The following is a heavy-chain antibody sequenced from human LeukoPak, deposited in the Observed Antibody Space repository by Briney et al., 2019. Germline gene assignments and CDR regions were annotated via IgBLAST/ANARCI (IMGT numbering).Heavy chain of an antibody. J-gene: IGHJ4*02. V-gene: IGHV4-39*07. CDR2: IHYSGNT. Sequence: KSSETLSLTCTVSGGSTSSSNYYWGWIRQPPGKGLEWIGGIHYSGNTYYNPSLKSRVTISVDTSKNQFSLKLSSVTAADTAVYYCARDYSGSLDYWGQGTLVTVSS. CDR1: GGSTSSSNYY. D-gene: IGHD3-10*01. CDR3: ARDYSGSLDY.